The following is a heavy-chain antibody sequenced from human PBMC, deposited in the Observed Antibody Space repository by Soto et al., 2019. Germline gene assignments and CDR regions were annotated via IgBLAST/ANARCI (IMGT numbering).Heavy chain of an antibody. CDR2: FIPIFVSA. CDR1: GGTVSSYA. V-gene: IGHV1-69*01. CDR3: ARDVSSDTTGFRGYDL. D-gene: IGHD3-10*01. J-gene: IGHJ4*02. Sequence: QLHLVQSGAEVKKAGSSVKVSCKASGGTVSSYAIPWVRQATGKGLEWMGVFIPIFVSAHYAPKFQGRITITADESTSTAYMEFSGLTSEDTSIYYCARDVSSDTTGFRGYDLWGQGTQVTVS.